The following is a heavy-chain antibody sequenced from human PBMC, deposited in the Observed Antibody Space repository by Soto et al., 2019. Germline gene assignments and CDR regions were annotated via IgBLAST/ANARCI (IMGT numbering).Heavy chain of an antibody. CDR1: GDSMSSRSYY. CDR2: IYYSGST. CDR3: ARRLSYTQGAVAWGSPFAS. V-gene: IGHV4-39*02. D-gene: IGHD6-19*01. Sequence: QLQLQESGPGLVKPSETLSLICSVSGDSMSSRSYYWGWIRQSPGQGLDWIGSIYYSGSTYYNPSLQSRVTISVDTSKNHFSLKLSPVTAADTAIYYCARRLSYTQGAVAWGSPFASWGQGTLVTVSS. J-gene: IGHJ4*02.